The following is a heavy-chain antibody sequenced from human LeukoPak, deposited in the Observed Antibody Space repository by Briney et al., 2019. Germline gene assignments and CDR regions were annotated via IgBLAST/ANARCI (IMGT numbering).Heavy chain of an antibody. J-gene: IGHJ6*04. CDR3: ARDHGITMVRGVVPLDV. V-gene: IGHV4-38-2*02. Sequence: SETLSLTCTVSGYSISSGYYWGWIRQPPGKGLEWIGSIYHSGSTYYNPSLKSRVTISVDTSKNQFSLKLSSVTAADTAVYYCARDHGITMVRGVVPLDVWGKGTTVTVSS. CDR1: GYSISSGYY. D-gene: IGHD3-10*01. CDR2: IYHSGST.